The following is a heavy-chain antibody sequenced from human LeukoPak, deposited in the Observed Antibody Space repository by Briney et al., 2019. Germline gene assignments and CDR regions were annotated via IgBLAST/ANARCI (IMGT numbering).Heavy chain of an antibody. CDR3: ASYIVGPTLDY. V-gene: IGHV3-48*04. CDR2: ISSSGSTI. CDR1: GFTFSSYS. J-gene: IGHJ4*02. D-gene: IGHD1-26*01. Sequence: GGSLRLSCAASGFTFSSYSMNWVRQAPGKGLEWVSYISSSGSTIYYADSVKGRFTISRDNAKNSLYLQMNSLRAEDTAVYYCASYIVGPTLDYWGQGTLVTVSS.